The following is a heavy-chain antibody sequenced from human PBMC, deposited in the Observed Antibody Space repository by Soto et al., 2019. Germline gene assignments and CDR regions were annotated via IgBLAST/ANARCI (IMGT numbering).Heavy chain of an antibody. Sequence: QVHLVQSGAEVKKPGASVKVSCQGSGYAFTTYGITWVREAPGQGLEWMGWISAHNGNTNYAQKLQGRVTVTRDTSTSTAYMELRSLRYDDTAVYYCARGWYADYWGQGALVTVSS. CDR1: GYAFTTYG. CDR2: ISAHNGNT. J-gene: IGHJ4*02. V-gene: IGHV1-18*01. D-gene: IGHD6-13*01. CDR3: ARGWYADY.